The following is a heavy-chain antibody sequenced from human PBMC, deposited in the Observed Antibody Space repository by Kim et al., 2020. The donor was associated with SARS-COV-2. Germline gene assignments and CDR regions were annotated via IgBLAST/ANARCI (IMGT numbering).Heavy chain of an antibody. D-gene: IGHD3-16*01. V-gene: IGHV3-53*01. CDR1: GFSVTDYY. Sequence: GGSLRLSCAASGFSVTDYYMNWVRQAPGKGPEWVSVIYSDGTTYYADSMKGRFTISRDTSKNTLFLQMYSLRAEDTAVYYCARDYAGSRGLFDYWGQGTPVTVSS. CDR3: ARDYAGSRGLFDY. J-gene: IGHJ4*02. CDR2: IYSDGTT.